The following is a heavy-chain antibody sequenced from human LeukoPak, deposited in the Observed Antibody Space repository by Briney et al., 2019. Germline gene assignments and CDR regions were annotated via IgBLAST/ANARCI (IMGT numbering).Heavy chain of an antibody. CDR3: ARAPIVGATDAFDI. D-gene: IGHD1-26*01. CDR1: GGSISSYY. CDR2: IYYSGST. V-gene: IGHV4-59*01. Sequence: SETLSLTCTVSGGSISSYYWSWIRQPPGKGLEWIGYIYYSGSTNYNPSLKSRVTISVDTPKNQFSLKLSSVTAADTAVYYCARAPIVGATDAFDIWGQGTMVTVSS. J-gene: IGHJ3*02.